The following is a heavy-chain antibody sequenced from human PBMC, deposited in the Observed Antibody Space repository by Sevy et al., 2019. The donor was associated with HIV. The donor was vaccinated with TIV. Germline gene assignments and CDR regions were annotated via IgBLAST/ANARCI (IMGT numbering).Heavy chain of an antibody. CDR2: VYSGGAT. J-gene: IGHJ6*02. Sequence: GGSLRLSCAVSGFTLTNEFFSWVRRAPGKGLEWVAVVYSGGATYYADSVKGRFTISRDKSKNTLYLQMKSLRAGDTAVYYCARVGYCRGGTCFSGFYYAMDVWGQGTTVTVSS. V-gene: IGHV3-53*01. CDR1: GFTLTNEF. CDR3: ARVGYCRGGTCFSGFYYAMDV. D-gene: IGHD2-15*01.